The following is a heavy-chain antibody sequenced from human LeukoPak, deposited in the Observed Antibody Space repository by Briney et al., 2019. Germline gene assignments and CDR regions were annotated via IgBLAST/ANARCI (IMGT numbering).Heavy chain of an antibody. J-gene: IGHJ5*02. V-gene: IGHV1-2*02. CDR3: ASRAGHYYDSSGYS. CDR1: GYTFTGYY. Sequence: GASVKVSCKASGYTFTGYYMHWVRQAPGQGLEWMGWINPNSGGTNYAQKFQGRVTMTRNTSISTAYMELSSLRSEDTAVYYCASRAGHYYDSSGYSWGQGTLVTVSS. D-gene: IGHD3-22*01. CDR2: INPNSGGT.